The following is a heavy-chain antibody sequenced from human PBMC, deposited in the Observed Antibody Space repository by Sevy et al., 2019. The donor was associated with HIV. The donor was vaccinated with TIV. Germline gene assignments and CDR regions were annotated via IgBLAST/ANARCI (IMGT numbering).Heavy chain of an antibody. CDR3: ARDDHWAFDY. V-gene: IGHV3-48*01. D-gene: IGHD7-27*01. CDR2: ISSSSGTI. Sequence: GGSLRLSCVTSGFSFSSYSMNWVHQAPGKGLEWVSYISSSSGTISYADSVKGRLTISRDNAKNSLFLQMNSLRAEDTAVYYCARDDHWAFDYWGQGALVTVSS. CDR1: GFSFSSYS. J-gene: IGHJ4*02.